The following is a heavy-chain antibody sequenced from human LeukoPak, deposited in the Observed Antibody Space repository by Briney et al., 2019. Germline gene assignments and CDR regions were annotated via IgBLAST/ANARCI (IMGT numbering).Heavy chain of an antibody. Sequence: GESLKISGKGSGYSFTSYWIGWVRQMPGKGLEWMGIIYPGDSDTRYSPSFQGQVTISADKSISTAYLQWSSLKASDTAMYYCARQAGGDYYYYNYMDVWGKGTTVTVSS. D-gene: IGHD2-21*01. CDR1: GYSFTSYW. V-gene: IGHV5-51*01. CDR2: IYPGDSDT. J-gene: IGHJ6*03. CDR3: ARQAGGDYYYYNYMDV.